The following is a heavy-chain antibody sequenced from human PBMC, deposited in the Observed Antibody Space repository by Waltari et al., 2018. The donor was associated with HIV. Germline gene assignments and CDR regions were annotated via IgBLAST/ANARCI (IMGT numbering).Heavy chain of an antibody. J-gene: IGHJ6*02. Sequence: EVILVESGGGLAQPGGSLRLSCADSGFTFSNTWMSWVRQAPGKGLEWVANIKDDGTEAYYLDSVKGRFTISRDNAKDSLSLQMNSLRAEDTAVYYCARGTPLYGLDVWGQGTTVTASS. V-gene: IGHV3-7*01. D-gene: IGHD2-15*01. CDR3: ARGTPLYGLDV. CDR2: IKDDGTEA. CDR1: GFTFSNTW.